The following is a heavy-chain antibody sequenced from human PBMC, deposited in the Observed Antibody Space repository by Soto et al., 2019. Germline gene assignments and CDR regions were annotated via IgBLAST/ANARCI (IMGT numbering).Heavy chain of an antibody. CDR1: GGSISSYY. CDR3: ARDHCSGGSCYSGGWFDP. CDR2: IYYSGST. Sequence: SETLSLTCTVSGGSISSYYWSWTRQPPGKGLEWIGYIYYSGSTNYNPSLKSRVTISVDTSKNQFSLKLSSVTAADTAVYYCARDHCSGGSCYSGGWFDPWGQGTLVTVSS. V-gene: IGHV4-59*01. J-gene: IGHJ5*02. D-gene: IGHD2-15*01.